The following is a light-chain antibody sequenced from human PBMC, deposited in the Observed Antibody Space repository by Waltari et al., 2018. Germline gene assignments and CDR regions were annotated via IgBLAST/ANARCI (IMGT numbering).Light chain of an antibody. CDR1: RSNIGSNT. Sequence: QRVTISCSGSRSNIGSNTVNWYQQLPGTAPKLLIYSNNQRPSGVPDRFSGSTSGTSASLAISGLQSEDEADYYCAAWDDSLNGVVFGGGTKLTVL. CDR3: AAWDDSLNGVV. J-gene: IGLJ2*01. V-gene: IGLV1-44*01. CDR2: SNN.